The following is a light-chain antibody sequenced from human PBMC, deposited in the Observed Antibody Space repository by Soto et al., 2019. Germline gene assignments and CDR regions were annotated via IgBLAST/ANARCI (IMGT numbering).Light chain of an antibody. Sequence: IQMTQSPSILSASVGDRVTITCRASQSISSWLAWYQQKPGKAPKLLIQRASSLESGVPSRFSGSGSGREFTLTISSLQPDDFATYYCQQYNGYITFGQGTRLEIK. V-gene: IGKV1-5*03. CDR2: RAS. J-gene: IGKJ5*01. CDR1: QSISSW. CDR3: QQYNGYIT.